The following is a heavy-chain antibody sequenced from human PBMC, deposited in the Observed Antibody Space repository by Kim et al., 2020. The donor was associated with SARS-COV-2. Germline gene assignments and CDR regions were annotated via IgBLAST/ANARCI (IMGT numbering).Heavy chain of an antibody. J-gene: IGHJ3*02. D-gene: IGHD3-22*01. V-gene: IGHV4-31*03. Sequence: SETLSLTCTVSGGSISSGGYYWSWIRQHPGKGLEWIGYIYYSGSTYYNPYLKSRVTISVDTSKNQFSLKLSSVTAADTAVYYCARARVTMIVVVQAFDIWGQGTMVTVSS. CDR1: GGSISSGGYY. CDR2: IYYSGST. CDR3: ARARVTMIVVVQAFDI.